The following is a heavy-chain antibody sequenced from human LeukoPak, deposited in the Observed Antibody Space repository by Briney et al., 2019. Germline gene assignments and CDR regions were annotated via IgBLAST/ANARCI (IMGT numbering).Heavy chain of an antibody. CDR1: GASISNNF. CDR3: ARHRDYYDT. D-gene: IGHD3-22*01. J-gene: IGHJ4*01. Sequence: PSETLSLTCTVSGASISNNFWTWIRQPPGKGLEWIGYIYSSGSANYNPSLKSRLNISGDTYKNQISLNLTSLTAADTAVYFCARHRDYYDTWGHGTLVTVSS. V-gene: IGHV4-59*08. CDR2: IYSSGSA.